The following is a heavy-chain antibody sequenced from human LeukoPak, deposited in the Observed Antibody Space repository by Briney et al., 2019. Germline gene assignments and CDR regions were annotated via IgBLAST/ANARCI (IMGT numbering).Heavy chain of an antibody. J-gene: IGHJ4*02. CDR1: GFTFSDFY. D-gene: IGHD3-22*01. CDR2: ISSSGNTK. V-gene: IGHV3-11*01. CDR3: ARAVNYYDSSGYYG. Sequence: GGSLRLSCAASGFTFSDFYMSWIRQAPGKGLEWVSYISSSGNTKYYADSVKGRFTMSRDNAKNSLYLQMDSLRVEDTAVYYCARAVNYYDSSGYYGWGQGTLVTVSS.